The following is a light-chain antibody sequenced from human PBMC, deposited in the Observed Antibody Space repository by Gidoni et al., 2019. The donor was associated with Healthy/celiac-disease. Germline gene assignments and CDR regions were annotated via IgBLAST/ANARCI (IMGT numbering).Light chain of an antibody. CDR3: QHYNSYWT. V-gene: IGKV1-5*03. CDR1: QSISSW. J-gene: IGKJ1*01. CDR2: NAS. Sequence: DIQMTQAPSTLSASVGDRVTITCRASQSISSWLAWYQQKPGKAPKLLIYNASSLESGVPSRFSGSLSGTEFTLTISILQPDYFATYYCQHYNSYWTFGQGTKVEIK.